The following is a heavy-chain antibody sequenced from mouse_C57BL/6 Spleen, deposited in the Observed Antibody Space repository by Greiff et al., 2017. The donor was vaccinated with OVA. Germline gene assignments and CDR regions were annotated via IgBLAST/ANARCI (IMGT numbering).Heavy chain of an antibody. CDR2: IHPNSGST. V-gene: IGHV1-64*01. CDR3: AREVRYLDY. CDR1: GYTFTSYW. Sequence: VQLQQPGAELVRPGSSVKLSCKASGYTFTSYWMHWVKQRPGQGLEWIGMIHPNSGSTNYNEKFKSKATLTVDKSSSTAYMQLSSLTSEDSAVYYCAREVRYLDYWGQGTTLTVSS. D-gene: IGHD2-14*01. J-gene: IGHJ2*01.